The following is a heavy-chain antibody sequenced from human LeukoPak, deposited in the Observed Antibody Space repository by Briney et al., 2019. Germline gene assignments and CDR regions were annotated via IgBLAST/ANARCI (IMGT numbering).Heavy chain of an antibody. J-gene: IGHJ6*02. CDR2: IYYSGST. D-gene: IGHD2-2*01. CDR3: ARDIVVVPAANYYYYGMDV. Sequence: SETLSLTCTVSGGSISSGGYYWSWIRQYPGKGLEWIGYIYYSGSTYYNPSLKSRVTISVDTSKNQFSLKLSSVTAADTAVYYCARDIVVVPAANYYYYGMDVWGQGTTVTVSS. V-gene: IGHV4-31*03. CDR1: GGSISSGGYY.